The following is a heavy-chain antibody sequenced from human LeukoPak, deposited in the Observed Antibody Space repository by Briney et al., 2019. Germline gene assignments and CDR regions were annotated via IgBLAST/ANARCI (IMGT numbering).Heavy chain of an antibody. CDR2: FRSSSNTI. V-gene: IGHV3-48*02. D-gene: IGHD3-16*01. CDR1: GFTFSSYS. Sequence: GGSLRLSCAASGFTFSSYSLNWVRQAPGKGLEWVSYFRSSSNTIYYADSVKGRFTISGDNAKNLLYLQMNSLRDEDRAVYYCVRDHLYSFDYWGQGTLVTVSS. CDR3: VRDHLYSFDY. J-gene: IGHJ4*02.